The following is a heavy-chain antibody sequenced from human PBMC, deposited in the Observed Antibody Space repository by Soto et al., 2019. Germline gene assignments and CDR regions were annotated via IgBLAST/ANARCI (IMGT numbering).Heavy chain of an antibody. V-gene: IGHV3-33*01. CDR3: VRGSFCSTTTCYNLAWFAP. Sequence: QVQLVESGGGVVHPGESLRLSCVTSGFTFSDFVMQWVRQAPGKGLEWVAVIWYDGGDKYYADSVKGRFTISRDNSKKTVFLQMNSVRAEDTAVYYCVRGSFCSTTTCYNLAWFAPWGQGTLVTVSS. CDR1: GFTFSDFV. J-gene: IGHJ5*02. D-gene: IGHD2-2*02. CDR2: IWYDGGDK.